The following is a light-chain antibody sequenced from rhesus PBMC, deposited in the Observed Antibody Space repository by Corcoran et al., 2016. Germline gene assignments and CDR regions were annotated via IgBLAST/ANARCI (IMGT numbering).Light chain of an antibody. J-gene: IGKJ2*01. CDR3: QHGYGTPYS. CDR2: YAS. CDR1: QGISNN. V-gene: IGKV1S15*01. Sequence: DIQMTQSPSSLSASVGDTVPINCRASQGISNNLAWYQQKLWKVPKLLIYYASTLQSGVPSRFSGSGSGTEFTLTISSLQPEDFATYDCQHGYGTPYSFGQGTKVEIK.